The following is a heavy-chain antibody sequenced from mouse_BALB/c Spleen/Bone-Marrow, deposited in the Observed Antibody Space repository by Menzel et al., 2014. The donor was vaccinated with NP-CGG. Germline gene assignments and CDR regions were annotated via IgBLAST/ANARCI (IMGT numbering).Heavy chain of an antibody. CDR1: GYTFTSYY. CDR2: INPSNGGT. V-gene: IGHV1S81*02. Sequence: QVQLQQPGAELVKPGASVKLSCKASGYTFTSYYMYWVKQRPGQGLEWIGEINPSNGGTNFNEKFKSKATLTVDKSSSTAYMQLSSLTSEDSAVYYCTRSDGYYVRHWYFDVWGAGTTVTVSS. J-gene: IGHJ1*01. CDR3: TRSDGYYVRHWYFDV. D-gene: IGHD2-3*01.